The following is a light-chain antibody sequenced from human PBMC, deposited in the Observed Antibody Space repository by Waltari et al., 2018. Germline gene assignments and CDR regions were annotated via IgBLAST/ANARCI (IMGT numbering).Light chain of an antibody. CDR2: WAS. J-gene: IGKJ2*01. Sequence: DIVMTQSPDSLAVSLGERATINCKSSQSVLYSSNNKNYLAWYQQKTGQPPKLLIYWASTRGSGFPVLFSGSVSGTDFALTISSLQAEDVAVYYCQQYYSTPYTFGQGTKLEIK. CDR3: QQYYSTPYT. V-gene: IGKV4-1*01. CDR1: QSVLYSSNNKNY.